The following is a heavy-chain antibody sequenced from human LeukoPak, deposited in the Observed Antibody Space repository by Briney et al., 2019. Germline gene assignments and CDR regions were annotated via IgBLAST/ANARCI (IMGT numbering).Heavy chain of an antibody. CDR3: ARVTGYTIEDYFDY. D-gene: IGHD3-9*01. V-gene: IGHV4-59*01. CDR1: GGSISSYY. Sequence: SETLSLTCTVSGGSISSYYWSWIRQPPGKGLEWIGYIYYSGSTNYNPSLKSRVTISVKTSKNQFSPNLRSVTAADTAVYYCARVTGYTIEDYFDYWGQGTLVTVSS. J-gene: IGHJ4*02. CDR2: IYYSGST.